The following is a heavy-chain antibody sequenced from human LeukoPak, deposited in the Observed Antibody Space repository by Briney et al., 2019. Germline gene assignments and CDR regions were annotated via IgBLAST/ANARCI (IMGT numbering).Heavy chain of an antibody. V-gene: IGHV3-48*01. CDR2: IGSGRTPI. J-gene: IGHJ4*02. CDR3: AREGDTTGTSGTVFDY. D-gene: IGHD4-11*01. Sequence: GGSLTLSCVASGFTFGAYCMNWVRQAPGKGLEWLSYIGSGRTPIYYSDSVKGRFTVSRDDAGNSLYLQMHSLRADDTAVYYCAREGDTTGTSGTVFDYWGQGVLVTVSS. CDR1: GFTFGAYC.